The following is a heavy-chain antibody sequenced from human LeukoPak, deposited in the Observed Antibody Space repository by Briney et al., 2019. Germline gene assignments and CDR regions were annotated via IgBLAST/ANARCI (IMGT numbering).Heavy chain of an antibody. CDR2: IWYDGSNK. Sequence: GRSLRLSCAASGFTFSSYGMHWVRQAPGKGLEWVAVIWYDGSNKYYADSVKGRFTISRDNSKNTLYLQMNSLRAEDTAVYYCARDGAPYSSSSGDYWGQGTLVTVPS. D-gene: IGHD6-6*01. CDR3: ARDGAPYSSSSGDY. J-gene: IGHJ4*02. V-gene: IGHV3-33*01. CDR1: GFTFSSYG.